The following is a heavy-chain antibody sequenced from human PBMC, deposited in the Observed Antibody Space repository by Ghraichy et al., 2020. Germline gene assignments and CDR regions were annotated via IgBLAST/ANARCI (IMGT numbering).Heavy chain of an antibody. CDR2: MKSKTDGGTI. CDR1: GFTFSNAW. J-gene: IGHJ4*02. V-gene: IGHV3-15*01. CDR3: TPQGAY. Sequence: GGSLRLSCAASGFTFSNAWMSWVRQAPGKGLEWVGRMKSKTDGGTIDYAAPVKGRFTISRDDSKNTLFLQMNSLKTEDTAVYYCTPQGAYWGQGTLVTVSS.